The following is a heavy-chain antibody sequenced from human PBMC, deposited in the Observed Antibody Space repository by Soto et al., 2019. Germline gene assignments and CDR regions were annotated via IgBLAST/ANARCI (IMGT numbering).Heavy chain of an antibody. J-gene: IGHJ4*02. CDR3: ARVRASSMLRGVVIS. Sequence: QVHLQESGPGLVRPSGTLSLTCTFSGGSISSDNWWTWVRQPPGKGLEWIGEIYHTGNTNYNPSLKSRVTILVDKSKYQFYLKVTSVTAADAALFYCARVRASSMLRGVVISWGQGTLVTVSS. V-gene: IGHV4-4*02. CDR1: GGSISSDNW. D-gene: IGHD3-10*01. CDR2: IYHTGNT.